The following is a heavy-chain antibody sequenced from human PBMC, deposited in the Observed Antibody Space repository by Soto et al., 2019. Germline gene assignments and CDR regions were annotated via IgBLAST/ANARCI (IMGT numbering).Heavy chain of an antibody. Sequence: SETLSLTCTVSGGSISSGGYYWSWIRQHPGKGLEWIGYIYYSGSTYYNPSLKSRVTISVDTSKKQFSLKLSSVTAADTAVYYCARDDGGYCSGSSCHSAFDIWGQGTMVTGSS. V-gene: IGHV4-31*03. D-gene: IGHD2-15*01. CDR2: IYYSGST. CDR1: GGSISSGGYY. J-gene: IGHJ3*02. CDR3: ARDDGGYCSGSSCHSAFDI.